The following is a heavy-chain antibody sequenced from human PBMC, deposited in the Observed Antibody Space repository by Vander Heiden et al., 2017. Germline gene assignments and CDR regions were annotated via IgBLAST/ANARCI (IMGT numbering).Heavy chain of an antibody. J-gene: IGHJ4*02. CDR3: AKDSGFHYYGSGSFADY. D-gene: IGHD3-10*01. V-gene: IGHV3-9*01. CDR1: GFTFDDYA. CDR2: ISWNSGSI. Sequence: EVQLVESGGGLVQPGRSLRLSCAASGFTFDDYAMHWVRQAPGKGLEWVSGISWNSGSIGYADSVKGRVTISRDNGKNYLYLQMNSLRAEDTALYYCAKDSGFHYYGSGSFADYWGQGTLVTVSS.